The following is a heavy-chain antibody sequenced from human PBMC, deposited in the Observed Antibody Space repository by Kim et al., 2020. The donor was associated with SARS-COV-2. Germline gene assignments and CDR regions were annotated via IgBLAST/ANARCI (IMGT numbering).Heavy chain of an antibody. CDR3: ARGRMHYDILTGYYPFDY. D-gene: IGHD3-9*01. V-gene: IGHV1-69*13. J-gene: IGHJ4*02. CDR2: IIPIFGTA. Sequence: SVKVSCKASGGTFSSYAISWVRQAPGQGLEWMGGIIPIFGTANYAQKFQGRVTITADESTSTAYMELSSLRSEDTAVYYCARGRMHYDILTGYYPFDYWGQGTLVTVSS. CDR1: GGTFSSYA.